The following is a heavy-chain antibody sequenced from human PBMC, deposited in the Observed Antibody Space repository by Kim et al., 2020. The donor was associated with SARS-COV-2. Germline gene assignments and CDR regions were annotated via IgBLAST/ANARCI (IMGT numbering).Heavy chain of an antibody. D-gene: IGHD6-13*01. J-gene: IGHJ6*02. CDR1: GGSISSYY. Sequence: SETLSLTCTVSGGSISSYYWSWIRQPPGKGLEWIGYIYYSGSTNYNPSLKSRVTISVDTSKNQFSLKLSSVTAADTAVYYCAASLVYSSSWRYHYYGMDVWGQGTTVTVSS. CDR2: IYYSGST. CDR3: AASLVYSSSWRYHYYGMDV. V-gene: IGHV4-59*08.